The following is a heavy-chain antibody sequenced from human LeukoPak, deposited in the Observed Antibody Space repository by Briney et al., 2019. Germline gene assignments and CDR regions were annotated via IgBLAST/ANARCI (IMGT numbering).Heavy chain of an antibody. CDR3: ARYCSGGSCYSSIAV. D-gene: IGHD2-15*01. CDR2: IYPGDSDT. J-gene: IGHJ4*02. CDR1: GYMFTDYW. V-gene: IGHV5-51*01. Sequence: GESLKISCKGSGYMFTDYWIGWVRHVPGKGLEWMGIIYPGDSDTRYSPSFQGQVTISADKSISTAYLQWSSLKASDTAMYYCARYCSGGSCYSSIAVWGQGTLVTVSS.